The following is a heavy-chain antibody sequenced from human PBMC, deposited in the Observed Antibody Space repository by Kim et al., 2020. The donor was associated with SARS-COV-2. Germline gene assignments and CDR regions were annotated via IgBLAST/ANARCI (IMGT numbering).Heavy chain of an antibody. CDR2: DDK. CDR3: AREVPGWIDP. D-gene: IGHD2-2*01. J-gene: IGHJ5*02. Sequence: DDKYYSTSLKTRLTISKDTSKNQVVLTMTNMDPVDTATYYCAREVPGWIDPWGQGTLVTVSS. V-gene: IGHV2-70*01.